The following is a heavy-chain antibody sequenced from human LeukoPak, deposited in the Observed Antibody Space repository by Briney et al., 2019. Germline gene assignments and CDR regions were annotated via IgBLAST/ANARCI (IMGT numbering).Heavy chain of an antibody. CDR3: ARGSGDILTGYYYDAFDI. Sequence: SETLSLTCTVSGGSISSYYWSWIRQPPGKGLEWIGYIYYSGSTNYNPSLKSRVTISVDTSKNQFSLKLSSVTAADTAVYYCARGSGDILTGYYYDAFDIWGQGTMVTVSS. D-gene: IGHD3-9*01. V-gene: IGHV4-59*01. J-gene: IGHJ3*02. CDR2: IYYSGST. CDR1: GGSISSYY.